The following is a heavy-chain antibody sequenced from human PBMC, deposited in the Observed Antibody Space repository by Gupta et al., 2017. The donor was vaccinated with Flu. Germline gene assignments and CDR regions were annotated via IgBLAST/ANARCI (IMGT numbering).Heavy chain of an antibody. Sequence: EVQLVESGGGLVQPGGSLRLSCAASGFTFSSYEMNWVRQAPGKGLEWVSYISSSGSTIYYADSVKGRFTISRDNAKNSLYLQMNSLRAEDTAVYYCARGTKARYSRNFDYWGQGTLVTVSS. D-gene: IGHD6-13*01. J-gene: IGHJ4*02. CDR1: GFTFSSYE. V-gene: IGHV3-48*03. CDR2: ISSSGSTI. CDR3: ARGTKARYSRNFDY.